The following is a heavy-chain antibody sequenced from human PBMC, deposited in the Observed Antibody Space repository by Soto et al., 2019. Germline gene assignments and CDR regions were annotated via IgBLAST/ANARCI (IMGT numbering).Heavy chain of an antibody. D-gene: IGHD4-17*01. CDR2: IYWDDDT. Sequence: QITLKESGPTLVKPAETLTLTCTFSGFSLTTRGEGVGWIRQPPGKPLEWLALIYWDDDTRYSPSLKSRLAITKDTSKNQVVLTMSNIDPADTGTYFCAHRTTTVTWWFDTWGQGTLVTVSS. CDR1: GFSLTTRGEG. J-gene: IGHJ5*02. V-gene: IGHV2-5*02. CDR3: AHRTTTVTWWFDT.